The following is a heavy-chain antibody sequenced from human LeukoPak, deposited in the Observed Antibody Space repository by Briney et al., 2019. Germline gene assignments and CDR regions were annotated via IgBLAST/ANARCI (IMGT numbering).Heavy chain of an antibody. D-gene: IGHD1-1*01. CDR2: IRYDGSNK. CDR1: GFTFNTYG. CDR3: ARDLVAAWYNNWFDP. Sequence: GGSLRLSCAASGFTFNTYGMHWVRQAPGKGLEWVAFIRYDGSNKYYADSVKGRFTISRDNSKNTVYLQMNSLRVEDTAVYYCARDLVAAWYNNWFDPWGQGTLVTVSS. J-gene: IGHJ5*02. V-gene: IGHV3-30*02.